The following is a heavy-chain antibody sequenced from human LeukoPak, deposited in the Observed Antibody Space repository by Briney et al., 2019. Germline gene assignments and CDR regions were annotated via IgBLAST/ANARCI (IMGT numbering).Heavy chain of an antibody. CDR3: ARDPRDGSLRFEYFQH. J-gene: IGHJ1*01. Sequence: ASVKVSCKASGGTFSSYAISWVRQAPGQGLEWMGGIIPIFGTANYAQKFQGRVTITTDESTSTAYMELSSLRSEDTAVYYCARDPRDGSLRFEYFQHWGQGTLVTVSS. CDR2: IIPIFGTA. CDR1: GGTFSSYA. D-gene: IGHD5-24*01. V-gene: IGHV1-69*05.